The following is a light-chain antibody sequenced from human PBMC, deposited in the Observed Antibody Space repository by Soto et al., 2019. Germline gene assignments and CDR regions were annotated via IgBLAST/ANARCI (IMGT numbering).Light chain of an antibody. CDR2: DVS. V-gene: IGLV2-11*01. J-gene: IGLJ2*01. Sequence: QSALTQPRSVSGSPGQSVTISCTGTSSDVGSYNYFSWYQQHPGKAPKLMIYDVSKRPSGVPDRFSGSKSGNTASLTISGLQAEDETDYYCCSYAGNYVIFGGGTKLT. CDR1: SSDVGSYNY. CDR3: CSYAGNYVI.